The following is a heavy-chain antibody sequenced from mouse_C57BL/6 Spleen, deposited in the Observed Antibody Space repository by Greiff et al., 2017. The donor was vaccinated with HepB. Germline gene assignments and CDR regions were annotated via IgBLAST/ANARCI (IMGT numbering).Heavy chain of an antibody. CDR1: GYTFTSYW. CDR2: IDPSDSYT. J-gene: IGHJ1*03. Sequence: QVQLQQPGAELVKPGASVKLSCKASGYTFTSYWMQWVKQRPGQGLEWIGEIDPSDSYTNYNQKFKGKATLTVDTSSSTAYMQRSSLTSEDSAVYYCARSPYGSSRYFDVWGTVTTVTVSS. CDR3: ARSPYGSSRYFDV. V-gene: IGHV1-50*01. D-gene: IGHD1-1*01.